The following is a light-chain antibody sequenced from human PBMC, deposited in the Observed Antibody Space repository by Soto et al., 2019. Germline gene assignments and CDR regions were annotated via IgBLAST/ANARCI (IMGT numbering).Light chain of an antibody. J-gene: IGKJ5*01. Sequence: EIVLKQSPATLSLSPGERATLSCRASQSVSSYLAWYQQRPGQAPRLLIYGASNRATGIPARFSGSGSGTDFTLAISSLEPEDFAVYYCQQRSDWPSITFGQGTRLEIK. CDR3: QQRSDWPSIT. V-gene: IGKV3-11*01. CDR2: GAS. CDR1: QSVSSY.